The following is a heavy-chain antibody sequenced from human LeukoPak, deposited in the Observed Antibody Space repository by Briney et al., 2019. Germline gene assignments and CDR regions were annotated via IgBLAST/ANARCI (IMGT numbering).Heavy chain of an antibody. D-gene: IGHD3-3*01. CDR1: SGSFNNYY. V-gene: IGHV4-34*01. CDR2: INHVGST. Sequence: SETLSLTCAVLSGSFNNYYWSWIRQPPGKGLEWLGEINHVGSTNYNPSLKSRVTMSVDTSKNQFSLKLSSVTAADTAVYYCARDNLEWLLSLDYWGQGTLVTVSS. J-gene: IGHJ4*02. CDR3: ARDNLEWLLSLDY.